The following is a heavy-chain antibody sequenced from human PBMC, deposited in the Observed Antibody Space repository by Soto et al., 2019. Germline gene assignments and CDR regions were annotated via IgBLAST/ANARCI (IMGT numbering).Heavy chain of an antibody. J-gene: IGHJ6*02. CDR1: GYTFTGYY. D-gene: IGHD6-6*01. V-gene: IGHV1-2*02. CDR2: INPNSGGT. Sequence: GASVKVSCKASGYTFTGYYMHWVRQAPGQGLEWMGWINPNSGGTNYAQKFQGRVTMTRDTSISTAYMELSRLRSDDTAVYYCARVRAARPYYYGMDVWGQGTTVTVS. CDR3: ARVRAARPYYYGMDV.